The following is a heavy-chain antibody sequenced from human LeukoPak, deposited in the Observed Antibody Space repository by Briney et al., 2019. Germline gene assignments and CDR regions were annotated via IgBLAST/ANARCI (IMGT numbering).Heavy chain of an antibody. D-gene: IGHD3-22*01. CDR1: GGSISSHY. CDR3: VRGLYDSSTYRAFHI. V-gene: IGHV4-4*07. J-gene: IGHJ3*02. Sequence: PSETLSRTCTVSGGSISSHYWSWIRLPVGKGLEWIGRIYTSGSTNSNPSLKSRVTMSVDTSKNQFSLMLSSVTAADTAVYYCVRGLYDSSTYRAFHIWGQGTMVTVSS. CDR2: IYTSGST.